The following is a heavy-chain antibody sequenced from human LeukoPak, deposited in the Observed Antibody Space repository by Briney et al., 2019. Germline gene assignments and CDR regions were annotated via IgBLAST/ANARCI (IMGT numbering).Heavy chain of an antibody. V-gene: IGHV3-30*18. CDR1: GFTFSSYG. CDR3: AKPYDSKSIGWFDP. Sequence: PGGSLRLSCAASGFTFSSYGMHWVRQAPGKGLEWVAVISYDGSNKYYADSVKSRFTISRDNSKNTLYLQMNSLRAEDTAVYYCAKPYDSKSIGWFDPWGQGTLVTVSS. CDR2: ISYDGSNK. J-gene: IGHJ5*02. D-gene: IGHD3-22*01.